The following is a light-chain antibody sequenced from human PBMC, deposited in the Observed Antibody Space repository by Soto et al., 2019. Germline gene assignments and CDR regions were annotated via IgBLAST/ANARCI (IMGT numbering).Light chain of an antibody. CDR2: DVS. CDR1: SSDVGGYNY. J-gene: IGLJ1*01. Sequence: QSVLTQPASVSGSPGQSITISCTGTSSDVGGYNYVSWYQHHPGKAPKLMIFDVSNRPSGVSKRFSGSKSANTASLAISGLQAEDEADYYCSSYTSSSTPYVFGTGTKVTVL. V-gene: IGLV2-14*03. CDR3: SSYTSSSTPYV.